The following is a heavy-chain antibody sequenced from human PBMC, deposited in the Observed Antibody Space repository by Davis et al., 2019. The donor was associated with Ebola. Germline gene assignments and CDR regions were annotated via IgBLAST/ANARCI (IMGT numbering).Heavy chain of an antibody. CDR1: GYSFPDYW. Sequence: GESLKISCEVSGYSFPDYWIAWVRQMPGKGLEWMGIIYPADSDTKYSPSFQGQVIISADKSISTAYLQWSSLKASDTAMYFCARGDFLAAAGYYFDFWGQGTLVTVSS. V-gene: IGHV5-51*01. D-gene: IGHD6-25*01. J-gene: IGHJ4*02. CDR2: IYPADSDT. CDR3: ARGDFLAAAGYYFDF.